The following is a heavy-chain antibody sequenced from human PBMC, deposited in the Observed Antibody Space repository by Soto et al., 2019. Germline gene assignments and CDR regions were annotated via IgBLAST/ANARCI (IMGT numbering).Heavy chain of an antibody. J-gene: IGHJ4*02. CDR3: ARGYCSSTSCHFDY. D-gene: IGHD2-2*01. CDR1: GYTFTGQY. Sequence: ASVKVSCKASGYTFTGQYIHWVRQAPGQGLEWMGWINPNSGCTNYAQKFQGWVTMTRDTSISTAYMELSRLRSDDTAVYYCARGYCSSTSCHFDYWGQGTRVTVS. V-gene: IGHV1-2*04. CDR2: INPNSGCT.